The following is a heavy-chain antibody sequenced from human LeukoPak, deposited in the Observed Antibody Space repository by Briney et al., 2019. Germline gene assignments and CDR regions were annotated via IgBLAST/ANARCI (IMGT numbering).Heavy chain of an antibody. CDR1: GGSISSGSYY. J-gene: IGHJ3*02. CDR2: IYTSGST. V-gene: IGHV4-61*02. CDR3: ARYPVLTGGAFGI. D-gene: IGHD3-9*01. Sequence: SETLSLTCTVSGGSISSGSYYWSWIRQPAGKGLEWIGRIYTSGSTNYNPSLKSRVTISVDTSKNQFSLKLSSVTAADTAVYYCARYPVLTGGAFGIWGQGTMVTVSS.